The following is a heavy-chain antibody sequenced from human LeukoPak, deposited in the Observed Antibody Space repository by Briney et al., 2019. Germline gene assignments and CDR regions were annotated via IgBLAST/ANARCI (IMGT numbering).Heavy chain of an antibody. V-gene: IGHV1-2*02. Sequence: ASVKVSCKASGYTFTGYYMHWVRQAPGQGLEWMGWINPNSGGTNYAQKFQGRVTMTRDTSISTAYMELSRLGSDDTAVYYCARATMASGWFDPWGQGTLVTVSS. J-gene: IGHJ5*02. CDR1: GYTFTGYY. CDR2: INPNSGGT. D-gene: IGHD4/OR15-4a*01. CDR3: ARATMASGWFDP.